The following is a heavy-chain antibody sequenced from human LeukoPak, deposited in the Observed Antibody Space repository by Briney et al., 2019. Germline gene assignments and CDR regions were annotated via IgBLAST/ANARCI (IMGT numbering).Heavy chain of an antibody. CDR3: AKESYSYGSADFDY. D-gene: IGHD5-18*01. V-gene: IGHV3-23*01. CDR2: ISGSGGST. Sequence: PGGTLRLSCAASGFTFSSYGMSRVRQAPGKGLEWVSAISGSGGSTYYADSVKGRFTISRDNSKNTLYLQMNSLRAEDTAVYYCAKESYSYGSADFDYWGQGTLVTVSS. CDR1: GFTFSSYG. J-gene: IGHJ4*02.